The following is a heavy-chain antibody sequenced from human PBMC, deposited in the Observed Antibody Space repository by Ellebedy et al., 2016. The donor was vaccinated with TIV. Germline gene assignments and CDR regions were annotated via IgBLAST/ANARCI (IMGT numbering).Heavy chain of an antibody. J-gene: IGHJ4*02. CDR1: GGTFSSYA. D-gene: IGHD1-1*01. V-gene: IGHV1-69*13. CDR2: IIPIFGTP. CDR3: ARGGTSDY. Sequence: ASVKVSCKASGGTFSSYAISWVRQAPGQGLEWMGRIIPIFGTPNYAQKFQGRVTITADVFTSTAYMELSRLRSDDTAVYHCARGGTSDYWGQGTLVTVSS.